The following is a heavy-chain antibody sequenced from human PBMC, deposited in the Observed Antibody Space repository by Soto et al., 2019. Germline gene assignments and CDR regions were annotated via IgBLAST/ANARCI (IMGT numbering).Heavy chain of an antibody. J-gene: IGHJ5*02. D-gene: IGHD3-22*01. CDR3: ARDYYDSSGYYQGLHWFDP. V-gene: IGHV4-31*03. CDR2: IYYSGST. CDR1: GGSISSGGYY. Sequence: SETLSLTCTVSGGSISSGGYYWSWIRQHPGKGLEWIGYIYYSGSTYFNPSLKSRVTISVDTSKNQFSLKLSSVTAADTAVYYCARDYYDSSGYYQGLHWFDPWGQGTLVTVSS.